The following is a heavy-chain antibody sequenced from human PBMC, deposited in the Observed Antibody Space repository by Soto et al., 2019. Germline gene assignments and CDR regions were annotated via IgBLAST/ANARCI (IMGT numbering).Heavy chain of an antibody. Sequence: GGSLRLSCAASGFTFSTYWMHWVRQAPGEGLVWASRIKGDESSTSSADSVKGRFTISRDNAKNTLYLHMNSLRADDTAVYYCARGAFHNYYVDYWGQGTLVTVSS. CDR1: GFTFSTYW. J-gene: IGHJ4*02. CDR2: IKGDESST. CDR3: ARGAFHNYYVDY. D-gene: IGHD3-3*02. V-gene: IGHV3-74*01.